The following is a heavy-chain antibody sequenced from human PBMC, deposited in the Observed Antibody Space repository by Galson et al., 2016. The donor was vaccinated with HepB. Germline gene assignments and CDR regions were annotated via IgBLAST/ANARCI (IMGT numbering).Heavy chain of an antibody. J-gene: IGHJ4*02. D-gene: IGHD5-12*01. CDR1: GYTFTGYA. V-gene: IGHV1-3*01. Sequence: SVKVSCKASGYTFTGYALHWVRQAPGQRPEWMGWINPSNGNTVYPQQFQGRVTISRNTSAITVYMELSSLKSEDTAVYYCARLTTRYSTTLSYWGQGTLVTVSS. CDR2: INPSNGNT. CDR3: ARLTTRYSTTLSY.